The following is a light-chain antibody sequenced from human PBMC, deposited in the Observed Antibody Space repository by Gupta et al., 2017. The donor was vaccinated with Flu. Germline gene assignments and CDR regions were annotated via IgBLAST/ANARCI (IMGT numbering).Light chain of an antibody. J-gene: IGKJ4*01. CDR3: QQRFNWPLT. CDR1: QSVDNY. Sequence: EVVLTQSPATLSLSTGERATLSCRASQSVDNYLMWYQQKPGQAPRLLIYDTSRRASAPPARFSGAGSGTDFTLTISDLEAEDSAIYYCQQRFNWPLTFGGGTKVEIK. V-gene: IGKV3-11*01. CDR2: DTS.